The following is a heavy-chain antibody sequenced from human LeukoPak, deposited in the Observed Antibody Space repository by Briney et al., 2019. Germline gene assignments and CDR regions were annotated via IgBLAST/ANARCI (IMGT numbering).Heavy chain of an antibody. CDR2: INHSGST. CDR3: ARVSRDYGDYLIDY. D-gene: IGHD4-17*01. Sequence: SETLSLTCAVYGGSFSGYYWSWIRQPPGKGLEWIGEINHSGSTYYNPSLKSRVTISVDTSKNQFSLKLSSVTAADTAVYYCARVSRDYGDYLIDYWGQGTLVTVSS. CDR1: GGSFSGYY. V-gene: IGHV4-34*09. J-gene: IGHJ4*02.